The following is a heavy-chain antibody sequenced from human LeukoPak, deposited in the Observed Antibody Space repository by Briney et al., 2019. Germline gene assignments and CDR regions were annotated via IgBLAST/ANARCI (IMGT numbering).Heavy chain of an antibody. V-gene: IGHV3-69-1*01. J-gene: IGHJ3*02. Sequence: PGGSLRLSCAASGFTFSDYYMNWVPQAPGKGLEWVSSISSSSTIYYADSVKGRFTISRDNAKNSLYLQMNSLRAEDTAVYYCARLSVATTPDGAFDIWGQGTMVTVSS. D-gene: IGHD5-12*01. CDR3: ARLSVATTPDGAFDI. CDR2: ISSSSTI. CDR1: GFTFSDYY.